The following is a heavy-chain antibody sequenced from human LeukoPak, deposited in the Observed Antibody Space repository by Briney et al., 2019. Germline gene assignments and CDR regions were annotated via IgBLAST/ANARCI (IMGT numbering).Heavy chain of an antibody. CDR1: GFTFSSSW. Sequence: GGSLRLSCAASGFTFSSSWMHWVRQAPGKGLEWVANINQDVSEKYYVDSVKGRFTISRDNARSSLYLQMNSLRAEDTAVYYCAKSGGFSYYGSGGPFDYWGQGTLVTVSS. D-gene: IGHD3-10*01. CDR2: INQDVSEK. CDR3: AKSGGFSYYGSGGPFDY. V-gene: IGHV3-7*03. J-gene: IGHJ4*02.